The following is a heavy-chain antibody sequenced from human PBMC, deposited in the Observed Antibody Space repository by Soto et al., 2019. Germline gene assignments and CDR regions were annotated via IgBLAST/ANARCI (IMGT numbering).Heavy chain of an antibody. CDR1: GGSISSSSYY. CDR2: IYYSGST. Sequence: SETLSLTCTVSGGSISSSSYYWGWIRQPPGKGLEWIGSIYYSGSTYYNPSLKSRVTISVDTSKNQFSLKLSSVTAADTAVYYCASKYSSSSNDWFDPWGQGILVTVSS. D-gene: IGHD6-6*01. J-gene: IGHJ5*02. V-gene: IGHV4-39*07. CDR3: ASKYSSSSNDWFDP.